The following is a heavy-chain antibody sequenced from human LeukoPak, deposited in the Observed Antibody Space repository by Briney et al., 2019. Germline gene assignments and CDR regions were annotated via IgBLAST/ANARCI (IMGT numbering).Heavy chain of an antibody. V-gene: IGHV4-59*01. D-gene: IGHD3-3*01. CDR1: GGSISSYY. J-gene: IGHJ4*02. Sequence: SETLSLTCTVSGGSISSYYWSWIRQPPGKGLEWIGYIYYSGSTNYNPSLKSRVTISVDTSKNQFSLKLSPVTAADTAVYYCARATDFWSGYYLDYWGQGTLVTVSS. CDR2: IYYSGST. CDR3: ARATDFWSGYYLDY.